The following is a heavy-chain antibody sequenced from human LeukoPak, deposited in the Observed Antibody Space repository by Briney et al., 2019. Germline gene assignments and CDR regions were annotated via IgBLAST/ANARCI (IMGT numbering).Heavy chain of an antibody. Sequence: SGTLSLTCTVSGGSISSGSYYWSWIRQPAGTGLEWIGRIYTSGSTNYNPSLKSRVTISVDTSKNQFSLKLSSVTAADTAVYYCAREEDCSSTSCYVVWGKGTTVTVSS. CDR2: IYTSGST. CDR3: AREEDCSSTSCYVV. CDR1: GGSISSGSYY. J-gene: IGHJ6*04. V-gene: IGHV4-61*02. D-gene: IGHD2-2*01.